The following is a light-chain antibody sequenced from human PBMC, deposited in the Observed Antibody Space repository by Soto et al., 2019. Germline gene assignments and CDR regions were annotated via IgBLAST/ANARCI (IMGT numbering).Light chain of an antibody. CDR2: EAR. Sequence: QSVLTQPPSVSGSPGQSVTISCTGTSIDFVTYNRVSWYQQPPGTAPKLIIYEARNRPSGVPDRFSGSKSGTSASLAISGLRSEDEAEYFCATWDDSLSGVVFGGGTKVTVL. J-gene: IGLJ2*01. V-gene: IGLV2-18*01. CDR3: ATWDDSLSGVV. CDR1: SIDFVTYNR.